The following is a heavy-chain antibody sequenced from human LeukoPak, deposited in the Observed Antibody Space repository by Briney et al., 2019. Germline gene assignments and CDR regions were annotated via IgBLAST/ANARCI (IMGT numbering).Heavy chain of an antibody. J-gene: IGHJ4*02. CDR1: GFTFSSYG. CDR2: IWYDGSNK. CDR3: ARGSSSSWSQFDY. Sequence: GRSLRLSCAASGFTFSSYGMHWVRQAPGKGLEWVAAIWYDGSNKYYADSVKGRFTISRDNSKNTLYLQMNSLRAEDTAVYYCARGSSSSWSQFDYWGQGTPVTVSS. D-gene: IGHD6-13*01. V-gene: IGHV3-33*01.